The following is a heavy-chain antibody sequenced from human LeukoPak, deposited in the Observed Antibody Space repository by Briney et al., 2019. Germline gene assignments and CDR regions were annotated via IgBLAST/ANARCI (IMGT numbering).Heavy chain of an antibody. V-gene: IGHV3-7*01. J-gene: IGHJ4*02. D-gene: IGHD2-8*01. CDR2: IKQDESEK. CDR3: ARLTWICSNGVCYSGFDY. Sequence: AGSLTLSCAVSGCFISTYWMGWVRQAPGKGLEWVANIKQDESEKYYVDSVKGRFTISRDNTRNSLYLQMNSLRAEDTAIYYCARLTWICSNGVCYSGFDYWGQGTLVTVSS. CDR1: GCFISTYW.